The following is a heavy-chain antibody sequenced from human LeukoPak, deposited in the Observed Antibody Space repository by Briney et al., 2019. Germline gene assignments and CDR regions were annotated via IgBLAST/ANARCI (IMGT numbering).Heavy chain of an antibody. CDR3: LYVDTAMVMGY. V-gene: IGHV1-69*04. CDR1: GGTFSSYA. CDR2: IIPILGIA. J-gene: IGHJ4*02. Sequence: ASVKVSCKASGGTFSSYAISWVRQAPGQGLEWMGRIIPILGIANYAQKFQGRVTITADKSTSTAYMELSSLRSEDTAVYYCLYVDTAMVMGYWGQGTLVTVSS. D-gene: IGHD5-18*01.